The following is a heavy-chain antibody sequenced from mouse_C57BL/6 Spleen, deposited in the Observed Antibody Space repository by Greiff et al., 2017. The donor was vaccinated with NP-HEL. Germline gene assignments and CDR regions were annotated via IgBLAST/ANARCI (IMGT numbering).Heavy chain of an antibody. J-gene: IGHJ3*01. CDR2: IDPETGGT. Sequence: VKLMESGAELVRPGASVTLSCKASGYTFTDYEMHWVKQTPVHGLEWIGAIDPETGGTAYNQKFKGKAILIADKSSSTAYMELRSLTSEDSAVFYCTTIFFAYWGQGTLVTVSA. CDR3: TTIFFAY. V-gene: IGHV1-15*01. CDR1: GYTFTDYE.